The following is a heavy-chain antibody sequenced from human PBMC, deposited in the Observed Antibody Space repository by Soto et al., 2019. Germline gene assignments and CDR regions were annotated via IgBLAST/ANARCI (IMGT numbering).Heavy chain of an antibody. CDR3: ARDRSVGYCDSRGSHFDS. Sequence: QVQLVQSGAEVKKPGVSVKVSCKASGYTFISYGISWVRQAPGQGLEWMGWISAYNGNTNSAQKFRGRVTMTTDTSTSTAYMELRSRRSDDTAVYYCARDRSVGYCDSRGSHFDSWGQGTLVTVSS. D-gene: IGHD3-22*01. CDR1: GYTFISYG. V-gene: IGHV1-18*01. J-gene: IGHJ4*02. CDR2: ISAYNGNT.